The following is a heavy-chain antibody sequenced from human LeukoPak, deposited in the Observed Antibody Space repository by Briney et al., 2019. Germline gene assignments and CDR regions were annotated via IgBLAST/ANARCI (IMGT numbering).Heavy chain of an antibody. CDR3: ARETTMIVVGGAFDI. J-gene: IGHJ3*02. CDR2: ISSSSSYI. CDR1: GFTFSSYS. Sequence: PGGSLRLSCAASGFTFSSYSMNWVRQAPGKGLEWVSSISSSSSYIYYADSVKGRFTISRDNAKNSLYLQMNSLRAEDTAVYYCARETTMIVVGGAFDIWGQGTMVTVSS. V-gene: IGHV3-21*01. D-gene: IGHD3-22*01.